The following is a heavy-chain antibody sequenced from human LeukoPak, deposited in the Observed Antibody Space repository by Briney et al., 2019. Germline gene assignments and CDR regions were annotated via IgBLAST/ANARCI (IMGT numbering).Heavy chain of an antibody. CDR1: GFTFSSYW. Sequence: GGSLRLSCAASGFTFSSYWMHWVRQAPGKGLVWVSRINSDGSSTSYADSVKGRFTISRDNAKNTLYLQMNSLRAEDTAAYYCARGGLYGDYAYFDYWGQGTLVTVSS. CDR2: INSDGSST. D-gene: IGHD4-17*01. J-gene: IGHJ4*02. V-gene: IGHV3-74*01. CDR3: ARGGLYGDYAYFDY.